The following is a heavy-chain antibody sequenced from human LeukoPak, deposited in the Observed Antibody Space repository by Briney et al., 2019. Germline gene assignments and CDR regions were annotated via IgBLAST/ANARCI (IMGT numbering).Heavy chain of an antibody. CDR1: GFTFCNYA. CDR2: ISDSGANT. J-gene: IGHJ2*01. CDR3: AKSMTLQWRGFFDL. D-gene: IGHD6-19*01. Sequence: GSLGLFCAASGFTFCNYAMSLVRQAPGEGTEVVSTISDSGANTYYADSVRGRFTISRDNSKSTLYLQKNSLRADDTAIYYCAKSMTLQWRGFFDLWGRGTHVTVSS. V-gene: IGHV3-23*01.